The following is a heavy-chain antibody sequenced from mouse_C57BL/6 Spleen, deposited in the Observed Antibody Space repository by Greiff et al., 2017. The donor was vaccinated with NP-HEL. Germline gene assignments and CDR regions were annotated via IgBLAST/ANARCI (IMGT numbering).Heavy chain of an antibody. J-gene: IGHJ1*03. D-gene: IGHD1-1*01. CDR1: GYTFTDYN. CDR2: INPNNGGT. Sequence: EVQLQQSGPELVKPGASVKMSCKASGYTFTDYNMHWVKQSPGKSLEWIGYINPNNGGTSYNQKFKGKATLTVNKSSSTAYMGLRSLTSEDSAVYYCARGSYGYFDVWGTGTTVTVSS. V-gene: IGHV1-22*01. CDR3: ARGSYGYFDV.